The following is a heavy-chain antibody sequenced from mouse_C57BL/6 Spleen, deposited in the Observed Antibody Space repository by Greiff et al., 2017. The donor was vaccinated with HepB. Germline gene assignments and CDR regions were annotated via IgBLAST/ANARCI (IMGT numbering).Heavy chain of an antibody. J-gene: IGHJ1*03. CDR2: ISYDGSN. Sequence: VQLKESGPGLVKPSQSLSLTCSVTGYSITSGYYWNWMRQFPGNKLEWMGYISYDGSNNYNPSLKNRITITRDTSTNQLFLTLNSVTTEDTAPYYCASGYPRYFDVWGTGTTVTVSS. CDR1: GYSITSGYY. V-gene: IGHV3-6*01. D-gene: IGHD2-2*01. CDR3: ASGYPRYFDV.